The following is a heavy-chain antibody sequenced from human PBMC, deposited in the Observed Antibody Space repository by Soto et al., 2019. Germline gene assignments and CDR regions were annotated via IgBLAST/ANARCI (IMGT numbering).Heavy chain of an antibody. J-gene: IGHJ4*02. CDR2: IIPIGGST. CDR1: GGTFNSYT. CDR3: ARGPHLLITIFGVADY. V-gene: IGHV1-69*08. Sequence: SVKVSCKASGGTFNSYTISWVRQAPGQGLEWMGMIIPIGGSTNYAQKFQGRVTITRDTSTSTVYMELSSLRSEDTAVYYCARGPHLLITIFGVADYWGQGTLVNVSS. D-gene: IGHD3-3*01.